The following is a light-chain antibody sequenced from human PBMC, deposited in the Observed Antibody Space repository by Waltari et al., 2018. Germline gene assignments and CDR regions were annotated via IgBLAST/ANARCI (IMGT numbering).Light chain of an antibody. V-gene: IGLV2-14*01. J-gene: IGLJ1*01. Sequence: QSDLTQPASVSGSPGQSITISCTRSSSDIGGDSFVFWFQQHPGKAPKLMIYDVSHRPSGVSNRFSGSKSGNTASLTISGLQPEDEADYYCSSYTSIIPPFLFGTGTKVTVL. CDR1: SSDIGGDSF. CDR3: SSYTSIIPPFL. CDR2: DVS.